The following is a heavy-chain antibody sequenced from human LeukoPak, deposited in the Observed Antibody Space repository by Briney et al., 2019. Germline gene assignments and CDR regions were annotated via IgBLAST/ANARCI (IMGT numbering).Heavy chain of an antibody. Sequence: PGGSLRLSCAASGVTFSSYNMNSVRQAPGKGLEWVSSISSGSSYIYYADSVKGRFTISRDNAKNSLYLQMNSLRAEDTAVYYCARDPYSGSYGNYYYFMDVWGKGTTVTISS. CDR3: ARDPYSGSYGNYYYFMDV. CDR2: ISSGSSYI. D-gene: IGHD1-26*01. V-gene: IGHV3-21*01. CDR1: GVTFSSYN. J-gene: IGHJ6*03.